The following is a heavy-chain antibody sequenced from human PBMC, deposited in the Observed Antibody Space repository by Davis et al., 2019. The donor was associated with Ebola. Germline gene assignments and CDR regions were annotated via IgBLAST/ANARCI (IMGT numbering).Heavy chain of an antibody. CDR3: ARGRRTPPYY. CDR1: GYTFTSYG. CDR2: IIPILGIA. V-gene: IGHV1-69*04. Sequence: SVKVSCKASGYTFTSYGISWVRQAPGQGLEWMGMIIPILGIANYAQKFQGRVTITADKSTSTAYMELSSLRSEDTAVYYCARGRRTPPYYWGQGTLVTVSS. J-gene: IGHJ4*02.